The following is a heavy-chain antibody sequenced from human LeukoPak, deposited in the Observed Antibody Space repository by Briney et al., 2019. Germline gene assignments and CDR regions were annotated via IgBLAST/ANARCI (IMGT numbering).Heavy chain of an antibody. CDR1: GGSISGYY. V-gene: IGHV4-59*01. D-gene: IGHD6-13*01. CDR2: IYYSGST. J-gene: IGHJ5*02. Sequence: SETLSLTCTVSGGSISGYYWSWIRQPPGKGLEWIGYIYYSGSTNYNPSLKSRVSISVDTSKNQFSLKLSSVTAADTAVYYCARGCSAGTPHNWFDPWGQGTLVTVSS. CDR3: ARGCSAGTPHNWFDP.